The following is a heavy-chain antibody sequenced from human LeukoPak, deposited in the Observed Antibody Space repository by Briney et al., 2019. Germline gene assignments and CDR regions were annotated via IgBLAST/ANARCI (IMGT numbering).Heavy chain of an antibody. D-gene: IGHD5-18*01. Sequence: GGSLRLSCTASGFTFSSYWMSWVRQAPGKGLEWVANIKKDGSGKYYVDSVKGRFTISRDNAKTSLYLQMNSLRAEDTAVYYCARDLSGVTGYTYGRGIDNWGQGTLVTVSS. CDR3: ARDLSGVTGYTYGRGIDN. J-gene: IGHJ4*02. CDR1: GFTFSSYW. CDR2: IKKDGSGK. V-gene: IGHV3-7*01.